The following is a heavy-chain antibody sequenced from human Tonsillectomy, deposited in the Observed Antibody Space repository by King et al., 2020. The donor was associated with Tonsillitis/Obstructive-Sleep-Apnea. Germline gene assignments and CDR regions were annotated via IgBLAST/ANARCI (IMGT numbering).Heavy chain of an antibody. CDR2: ICGSSSYI. CDR3: ARDRGSYDSTYGFDP. V-gene: IGHV3-21*03. CDR1: GFTFSTYS. D-gene: IGHD5-12*01. Sequence: QLVQSGGGLVKPGGSLRLSCAASGFTFSTYSMNWVRQAPGKGLEWVSFICGSSSYIYYADSVKGRFTISSDKAKNSLYLQMNSLRAGDTAVYYCARDRGSYDSTYGFDPWGQGTLVTVSS. J-gene: IGHJ5*02.